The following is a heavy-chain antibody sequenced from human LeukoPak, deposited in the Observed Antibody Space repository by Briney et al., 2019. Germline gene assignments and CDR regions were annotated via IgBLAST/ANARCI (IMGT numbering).Heavy chain of an antibody. V-gene: IGHV3-64*01. CDR3: ARESLAAAGTRPFSYNWFDP. J-gene: IGHJ5*02. Sequence: GGSLRLSCAASGFTFSSYAMHWVRQAPGKGLEYVSAISSNGGSTYYANSVKGRFTISRDNSKNTLYLQMGSLRAENMAVYYCARESLAAAGTRPFSYNWFDPWGQGTLVTVSS. D-gene: IGHD6-13*01. CDR2: ISSNGGST. CDR1: GFTFSSYA.